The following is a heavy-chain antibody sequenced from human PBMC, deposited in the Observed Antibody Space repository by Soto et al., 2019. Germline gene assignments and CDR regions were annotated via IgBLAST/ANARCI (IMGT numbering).Heavy chain of an antibody. J-gene: IGHJ4*02. Sequence: ASVKVSCKASGYTFTNYYMYWVRQAPGQGFEWMGWMKPRSGGTKYAQAFQDRVPMTREASITTAHMEVTSLRHGDTAVSFCARSDDSTSYPLYLWVPGTLVIVSS. D-gene: IGHD4-4*01. V-gene: IGHV1-2*02. CDR3: ARSDDSTSYPLYL. CDR1: GYTFTNYY. CDR2: MKPRSGGT.